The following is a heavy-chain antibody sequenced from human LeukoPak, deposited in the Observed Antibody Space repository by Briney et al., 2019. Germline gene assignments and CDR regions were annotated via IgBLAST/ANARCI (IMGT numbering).Heavy chain of an antibody. CDR3: ERAVMGTFDY. V-gene: IGHV3-74*01. D-gene: IGHD2-8*01. J-gene: IGHJ4*02. Sequence: GGSLRLSCTGSGFTFSSHWMSWVRQAPGKGLVWVSRIDTDGSRTDYADSVKGRFTISRDNAKNTLFLQMNSLRVEDTAVYYCERAVMGTFDYGGQGPLVTVSS. CDR2: IDTDGSRT. CDR1: GFTFSSHW.